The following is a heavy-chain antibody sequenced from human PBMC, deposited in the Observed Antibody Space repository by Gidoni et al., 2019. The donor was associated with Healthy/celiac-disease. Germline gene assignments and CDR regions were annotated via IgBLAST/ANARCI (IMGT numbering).Heavy chain of an antibody. CDR3: ARDRYCSGGSCYSGYYYYGMDV. D-gene: IGHD2-15*01. V-gene: IGHV3-48*03. Sequence: EVQLVESGGGLVQPGGSLRLSCAASGFTFSSYEMNWVPQAPGKGLEWVSYISSSGSTIYYADSVKGRFTISRDNAKNSLYLQMNSLRAEDTAVYYCARDRYCSGGSCYSGYYYYGMDVWGQGTTVTVSS. J-gene: IGHJ6*02. CDR2: ISSSGSTI. CDR1: GFTFSSYE.